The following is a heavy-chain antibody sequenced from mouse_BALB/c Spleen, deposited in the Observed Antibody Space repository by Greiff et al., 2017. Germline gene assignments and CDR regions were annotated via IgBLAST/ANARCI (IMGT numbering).Heavy chain of an antibody. J-gene: IGHJ4*01. CDR3: ARGYGSSYAMDY. CDR2: IDPANGNT. CDR1: GFNIKDTY. V-gene: IGHV14-3*02. Sequence: VQLQQSGAELVKPGASVKLSCTASGFNIKDTYMHWVKQRPEQGLEWIGRIDPANGNTKYDPKFQGKATITADTSSNTAYLQLSSLTSEDTAVYYCARGYGSSYAMDYGGQGTSVTVSS. D-gene: IGHD1-1*01.